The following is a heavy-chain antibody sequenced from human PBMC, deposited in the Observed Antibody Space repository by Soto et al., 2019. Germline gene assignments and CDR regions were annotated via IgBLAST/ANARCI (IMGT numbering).Heavy chain of an antibody. Sequence: ASVKVSCKVSGYTLTELSMHWVRQAPGKGLEWMGGFDPEDGETIYAQKFQGRVTMTEDTSTDTAYMELSSLRSEDTAVYYCATDFGWARIAVAAQNGWGQGTLVTVSS. CDR1: GYTLTELS. J-gene: IGHJ4*02. V-gene: IGHV1-24*01. CDR3: ATDFGWARIAVAAQNG. D-gene: IGHD6-19*01. CDR2: FDPEDGET.